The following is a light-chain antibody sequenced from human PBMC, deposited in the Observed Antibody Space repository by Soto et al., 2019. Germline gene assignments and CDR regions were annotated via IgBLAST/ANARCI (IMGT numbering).Light chain of an antibody. CDR2: EVS. CDR3: SSYAGSNNYV. J-gene: IGLJ1*01. V-gene: IGLV2-8*01. CDR1: SSDVGGYNY. Sequence: QCVLTQPPSGSGSPGQSVTISCTGTSSDVGGYNYVSWYQQHPGKAPKLMIYEVSKRPSGVPDRFSGSKSGNTASLTVSGLQAEDEADYYCSSYAGSNNYVFGTGTKLTVL.